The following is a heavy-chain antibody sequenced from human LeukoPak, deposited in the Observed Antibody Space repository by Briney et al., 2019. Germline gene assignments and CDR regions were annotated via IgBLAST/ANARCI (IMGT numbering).Heavy chain of an antibody. CDR3: ARSMIVVVKGRHYFDY. V-gene: IGHV4-39*07. J-gene: IGHJ4*02. CDR1: GGSISSSSYY. CDR2: IYYSGST. Sequence: SETLSLTCTVSGGSISSSSYYWGWIRQPPGKGLEWIGSIYYSGSTYYNPSLKSRVTISVDTSKNQFSLKLSSVTAADTAVYYCARSMIVVVKGRHYFDYWGQGTLVTVSS. D-gene: IGHD3-22*01.